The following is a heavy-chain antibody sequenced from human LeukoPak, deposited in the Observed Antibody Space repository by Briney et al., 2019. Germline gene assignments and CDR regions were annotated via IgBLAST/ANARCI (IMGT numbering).Heavy chain of an antibody. CDR1: GGSFSGYY. J-gene: IGHJ4*02. Sequence: PSETLSLACAVYGGSFSGYYWSWIRQPPGKGLEWIGEINHSGSTNYNPSLKSRVTISVDTSKNQFSLKLSSVTAADTAVYYCARVYYYDSSDYYDTSCFDYWGQGTLVTVSS. CDR3: ARVYYYDSSDYYDTSCFDY. CDR2: INHSGST. V-gene: IGHV4-34*01. D-gene: IGHD3-22*01.